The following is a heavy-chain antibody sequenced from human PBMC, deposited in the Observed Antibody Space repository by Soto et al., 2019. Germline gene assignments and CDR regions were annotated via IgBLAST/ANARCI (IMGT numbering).Heavy chain of an antibody. CDR1: GITLNNSG. CDR2: ISHDGSEQ. V-gene: IGHV3-30*18. Sequence: QVQLVESGGGVVQPGRSLRLSCRVSGITLNNSGIHWVRQAPGKGLEWMAVISHDGSEQYYADSMKGRLNISRDNSKNTVNLQMTSLRGEDTAIYYCVKDRVPGAYGHYYGMDVWGQGTMVTVSS. J-gene: IGHJ6*02. CDR3: VKDRVPGAYGHYYGMDV. D-gene: IGHD5-12*01.